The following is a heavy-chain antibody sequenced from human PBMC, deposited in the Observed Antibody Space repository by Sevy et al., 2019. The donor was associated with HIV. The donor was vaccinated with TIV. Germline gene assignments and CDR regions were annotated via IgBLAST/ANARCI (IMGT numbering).Heavy chain of an antibody. CDR1: EFNFRDYS. V-gene: IGHV3-21*06. CDR3: VRDGGDEYGAGSYYWPFDY. J-gene: IGHJ4*02. CDR2: INNDGTYI. Sequence: GGSLRLSCVVSEFNFRDYSANWVRQAPGKGLEWVSSINNDGTYIFYGDSVKGRFTVSRDNAKNSLYLHMNSLRADDTAVYYCVRDGGDEYGAGSYYWPFDYWGRGTLVTVSS. D-gene: IGHD3-10*01.